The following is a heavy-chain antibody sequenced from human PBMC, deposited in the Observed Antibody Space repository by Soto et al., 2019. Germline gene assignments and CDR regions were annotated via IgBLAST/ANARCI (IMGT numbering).Heavy chain of an antibody. CDR3: AKDAIFRSLRPYYFDY. J-gene: IGHJ4*02. CDR2: ISGSGGST. Sequence: GSLRLSCAASGFTFSSYAMSWVRQAPGKGLEWVSAISGSGGSTYYADSVKGRFTISRDNSKNTLYLQMNSLRAEDTAVYYCAKDAIFRSLRPYYFDYWGQGTLVTVSS. CDR1: GFTFSSYA. V-gene: IGHV3-23*01. D-gene: IGHD3-3*01.